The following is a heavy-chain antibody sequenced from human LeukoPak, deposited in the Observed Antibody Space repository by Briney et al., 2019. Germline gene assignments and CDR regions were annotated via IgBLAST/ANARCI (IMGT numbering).Heavy chain of an antibody. CDR3: AREIVVVPSAMGFDP. V-gene: IGHV1-46*01. D-gene: IGHD2-2*01. CDR1: GYTFTAYY. Sequence: ASVKVSCKSSGYTFTAYYIHWVRQAPGQGLEWMGVINPSGGSTSLAQKFQARLIMTRDTSTSTVYMELSGLSSEDTAVYYCAREIVVVPSAMGFDPWGQGTLVTVSS. CDR2: INPSGGST. J-gene: IGHJ5*02.